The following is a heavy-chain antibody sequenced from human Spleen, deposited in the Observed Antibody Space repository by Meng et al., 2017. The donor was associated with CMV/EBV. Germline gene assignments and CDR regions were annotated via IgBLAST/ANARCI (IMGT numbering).Heavy chain of an antibody. Sequence: FTAYSLVCARGAAAEGLEGMGWISPDRAATNLAQTFHGRFTMATDTSISTAFMELRRVRSDDTALYYCARLKAIFYDNSGHYYDHWGQGTLVTVSS. CDR1: FTAYS. CDR3: ARLKAIFYDNSGHYYDH. D-gene: IGHD3-22*01. V-gene: IGHV1-2*02. CDR2: ISPDRAAT. J-gene: IGHJ4*02.